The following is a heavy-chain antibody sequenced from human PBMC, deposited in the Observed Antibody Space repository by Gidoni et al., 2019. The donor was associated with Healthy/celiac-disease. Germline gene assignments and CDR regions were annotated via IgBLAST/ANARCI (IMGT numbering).Heavy chain of an antibody. CDR2: IYYSGST. D-gene: IGHD6-13*01. Sequence: QLQLQESGPGLVKPSEILSLTCTVSGGSISSSSYYWGWIRQPPGKGLEWIGSIYYSGSTYYNPSLKSRVTISVDTSKNQFSLKLSSVTAADTAVYYCARRHSSSWYYFDYWGQGTLVTVSS. J-gene: IGHJ4*02. CDR1: GGSISSSSYY. V-gene: IGHV4-39*01. CDR3: ARRHSSSWYYFDY.